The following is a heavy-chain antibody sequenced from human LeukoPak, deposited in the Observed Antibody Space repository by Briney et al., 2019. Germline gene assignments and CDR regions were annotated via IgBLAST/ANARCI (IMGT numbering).Heavy chain of an antibody. CDR1: GYSISSGYY. Sequence: SETPSLTCAVSGYSISSGYYWGWIRQPPGKGLEWIGIVYFGGTTYYNPSLRSRLTMSLDTSKNQVSLPLNSVTAADTAVYYCARDNRRDGYKIFDYWGQGTLVTVSS. CDR3: ARDNRRDGYKIFDY. V-gene: IGHV4-38-2*02. J-gene: IGHJ4*02. CDR2: VYFGGTT. D-gene: IGHD5-24*01.